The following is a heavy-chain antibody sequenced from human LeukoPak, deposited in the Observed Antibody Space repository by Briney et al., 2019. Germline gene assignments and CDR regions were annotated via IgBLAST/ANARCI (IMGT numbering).Heavy chain of an antibody. D-gene: IGHD5-18*01. CDR3: AKGGHGYSYGSVDY. CDR2: ISWNSGSI. J-gene: IGHJ4*02. Sequence: GRSLRLSCEASGFTFDDYAMHWVRQAPGKGLEWVSGISWNSGSIGYADSVKGRFTISRDNAKNSLYLQMNSLRAEDMALYYCAKGGHGYSYGSVDYWGQGTLVTVSS. V-gene: IGHV3-9*03. CDR1: GFTFDDYA.